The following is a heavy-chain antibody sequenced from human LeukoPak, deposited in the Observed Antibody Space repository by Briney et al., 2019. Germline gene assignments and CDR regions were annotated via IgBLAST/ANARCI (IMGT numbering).Heavy chain of an antibody. CDR1: GGSFSGYY. V-gene: IGHV4-4*07. CDR2: IYTSGST. CDR3: ARDQRWFDP. J-gene: IGHJ5*02. Sequence: SETLSPTCAVYGGSFSGYYWSWIRQPAGKGLEWIGRIYTSGSTNYNPSLKSRVTMSVDTSKNQFSLKLSSVTAADTAVYYCARDQRWFDPWGQGTLVTVSS.